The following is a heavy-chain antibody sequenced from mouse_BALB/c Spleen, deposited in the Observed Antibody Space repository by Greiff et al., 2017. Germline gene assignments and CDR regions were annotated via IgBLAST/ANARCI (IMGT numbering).Heavy chain of an antibody. CDR2: INSNGGST. V-gene: IGHV5-6-3*01. J-gene: IGHJ3*01. D-gene: IGHD2-10*02. CDR1: GFTFSSYG. Sequence: EVNVVESGGGLVQPGGSLKLSCAASGFTFSSYGMSWVRQTPDKRLELVATINSNGGSTYYPDSVKGRFTISRDNAKNTLYLQMSSLKSEDTAMYYCARVGYGNYAWFAYWGQGTLVTVSA. CDR3: ARVGYGNYAWFAY.